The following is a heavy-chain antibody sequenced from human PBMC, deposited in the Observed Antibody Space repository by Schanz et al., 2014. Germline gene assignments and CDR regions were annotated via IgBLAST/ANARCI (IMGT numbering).Heavy chain of an antibody. CDR2: INVGNGNM. J-gene: IGHJ6*03. Sequence: QVQLVQSGAEVKKPGASVKVSCKASGYTFTSYGISWVRQAPGQGLEWMGWINVGNGNMKYSQKFQGRVTITRDTSASTAYMELTSLRSEDTAVYYCAGTYCSSTSCYTGYYYMDVWGKGTTVTVSS. CDR1: GYTFTSYG. D-gene: IGHD2-2*02. CDR3: AGTYCSSTSCYTGYYYMDV. V-gene: IGHV1-18*01.